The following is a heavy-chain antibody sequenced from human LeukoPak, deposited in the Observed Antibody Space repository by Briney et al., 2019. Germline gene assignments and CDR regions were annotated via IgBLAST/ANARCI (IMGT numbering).Heavy chain of an antibody. CDR1: GGAFSSYG. CDR2: IIPILDMA. Sequence: SVKVSCKASGGAFSSYGITWVRQAPGQGPEWMGRIIPILDMADYAQNFRGRVTITADKSTRTAYMEMSSLRFEDTAVYYCARDGGWLQTQNHYYYHGLDVWGQGTTVTVSS. D-gene: IGHD5-24*01. V-gene: IGHV1-69*04. CDR3: ARDGGWLQTQNHYYYHGLDV. J-gene: IGHJ6*02.